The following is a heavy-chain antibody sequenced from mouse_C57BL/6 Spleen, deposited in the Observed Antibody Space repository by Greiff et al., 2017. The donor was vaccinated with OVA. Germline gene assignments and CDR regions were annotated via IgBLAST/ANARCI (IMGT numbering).Heavy chain of an antibody. CDR2: INYDGSST. CDR3: ARDDGYDGYFDV. V-gene: IGHV5-16*01. Sequence: EVKLMESEEGLVQPGSSMKLSCTASGFTFSDYYMAWVRQVPEKGLEWVANINYDGSSTYYLDSLKSRFIISRDNAKNILYLQMSSLKSEDTATYYCARDDGYDGYFDVWGTGTTVTVSS. J-gene: IGHJ1*03. CDR1: GFTFSDYY. D-gene: IGHD2-2*01.